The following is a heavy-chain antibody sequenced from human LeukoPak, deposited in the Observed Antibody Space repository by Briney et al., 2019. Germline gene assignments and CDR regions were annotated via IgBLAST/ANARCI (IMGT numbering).Heavy chain of an antibody. Sequence: GGSLRLSCAASGFTFSSYSMNWVRQAPGKGLEWVSYISSSSSTIYYADSVKGRFTISRDNAKNSLYLQMNSLRAEDTAVYYCARGPRVGPYSNPYYYYYMDVWGKGTTVTVSS. CDR1: GFTFSSYS. V-gene: IGHV3-48*01. J-gene: IGHJ6*03. CDR2: ISSSSSTI. CDR3: ARGPRVGPYSNPYYYYYMDV. D-gene: IGHD4-11*01.